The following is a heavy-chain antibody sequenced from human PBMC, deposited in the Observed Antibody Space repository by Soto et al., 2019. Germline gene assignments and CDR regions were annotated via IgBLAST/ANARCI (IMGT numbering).Heavy chain of an antibody. CDR1: GGTFSSYT. J-gene: IGHJ4*02. D-gene: IGHD2-21*01. V-gene: IGHV1-69*02. Sequence: SVKVSCKASGGTFSSYTISWVRQAPGQGLEWMGRIIPILGIANYAQKFQGRVTITRDTSASTAYMELSSLRSEDTAVYYCARGGEPIDYWGQGTLDTVSS. CDR2: IIPILGIA. CDR3: ARGGEPIDY.